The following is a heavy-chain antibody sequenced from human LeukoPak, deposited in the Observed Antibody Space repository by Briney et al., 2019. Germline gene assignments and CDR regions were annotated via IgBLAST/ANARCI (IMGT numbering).Heavy chain of an antibody. V-gene: IGHV4-59*08. CDR3: ARHSGDYNWFDR. CDR1: GDSMGSYY. CDR2: IYYSGST. Sequence: SETLSLTCTVSGDSMGSYYWSWIRQPPGKGLEWIGYIYYSGSTNYNPSLKSRVTMSVDTSKNQFSLKLNSVTAADTAVYYCARHSGDYNWFDRWGQGTLVAVSS. D-gene: IGHD1-26*01. J-gene: IGHJ5*02.